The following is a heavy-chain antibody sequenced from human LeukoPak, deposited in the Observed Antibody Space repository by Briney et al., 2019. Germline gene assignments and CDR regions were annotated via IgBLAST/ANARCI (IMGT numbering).Heavy chain of an antibody. J-gene: IGHJ3*02. CDR3: ARDLYDYGGSLNAFDI. CDR1: GFTFSSYS. Sequence: GGSLRLSCAASGFTFSSYSMSWVRQAPGKGLEWVSSISSSSSYIYYADSVKGRFTISRDNAKNSLYLQMNSLRAEDTAVYYCARDLYDYGGSLNAFDIWGQGTMVTVSS. CDR2: ISSSSSYI. V-gene: IGHV3-21*01. D-gene: IGHD4-23*01.